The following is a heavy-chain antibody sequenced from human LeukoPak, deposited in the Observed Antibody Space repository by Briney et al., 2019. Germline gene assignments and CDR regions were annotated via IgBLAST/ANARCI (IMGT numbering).Heavy chain of an antibody. CDR1: GFTFSSYA. CDR2: ISYDGSNK. V-gene: IGHV3-30-3*01. CDR3: ARVSIGAWYFDL. D-gene: IGHD3-16*01. Sequence: HTGRSLRLSCAASGFTFSSYAMHWVRQAPGKGLEWVAVISYDGSNKHYADSVKGRFTISRDNAKNTQYLQMNRLGAEDTAVYYCARVSIGAWYFDLWGRGTLVTVSS. J-gene: IGHJ2*01.